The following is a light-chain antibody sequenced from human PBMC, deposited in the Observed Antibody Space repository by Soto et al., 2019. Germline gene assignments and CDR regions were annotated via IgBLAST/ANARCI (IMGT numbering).Light chain of an antibody. J-gene: IGLJ3*02. V-gene: IGLV2-14*01. CDR3: CSFTSSSTVV. CDR1: SSDVGSYNY. CDR2: EVS. Sequence: QSALTQPASVSGTPGQSITISCTGTSSDVGSYNYVSWYQQHPGKAPKLLIYEVSNRPSGVSNRFSGSKSGNTASLTISGLQAEDEADYDCCSFTSSSTVVFGGGTKLTVL.